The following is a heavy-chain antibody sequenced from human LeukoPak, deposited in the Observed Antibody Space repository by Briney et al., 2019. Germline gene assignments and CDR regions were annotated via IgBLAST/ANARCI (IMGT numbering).Heavy chain of an antibody. Sequence: PSETLSLTCTVSGGSISSYYWSWIRQPPGEGLEWIGYISYSGSTNYNTSIKSRVTISVDTSKNQFSLELSSVTAADTAGYYCARAKAGTTPFHYWGQGTLVTVSS. CDR2: ISYSGST. J-gene: IGHJ4*02. CDR1: GGSISSYY. CDR3: ARAKAGTTPFHY. V-gene: IGHV4-59*01. D-gene: IGHD1-7*01.